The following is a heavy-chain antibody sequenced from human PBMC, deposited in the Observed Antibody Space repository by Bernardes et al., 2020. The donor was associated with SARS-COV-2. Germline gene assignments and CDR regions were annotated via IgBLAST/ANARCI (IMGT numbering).Heavy chain of an antibody. D-gene: IGHD6-25*01. Sequence: SETLSLTCAVYGGSFSGYYWSWIRQPPGKGLEWIGEINHSGSTNYNPSLKSRVTISVDTSKNHFSLKLSSVTAADTAVYYCASGQRSRVDYWGQGTLVTVSS. CDR1: GGSFSGYY. CDR2: INHSGST. CDR3: ASGQRSRVDY. V-gene: IGHV4-34*01. J-gene: IGHJ4*02.